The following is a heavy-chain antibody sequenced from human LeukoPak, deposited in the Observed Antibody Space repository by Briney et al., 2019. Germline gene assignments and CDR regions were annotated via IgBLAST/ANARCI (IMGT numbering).Heavy chain of an antibody. CDR1: GGSISSSNW. J-gene: IGHJ3*02. CDR2: IYHSGST. V-gene: IGHV4-4*02. D-gene: IGHD3-22*01. Sequence: SETLSLTCGVSGGSISSSNWWSWVRQPQGKGLEWIGEIYHSGSTNYNPSLRSRVTISVDKSKNQFSLKLSSVTAADTAVYYCARSTGDYYDSMENAFDIWGQGTKVTVSS. CDR3: ARSTGDYYDSMENAFDI.